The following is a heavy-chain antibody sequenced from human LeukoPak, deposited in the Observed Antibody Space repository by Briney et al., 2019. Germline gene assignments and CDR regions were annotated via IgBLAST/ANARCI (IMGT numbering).Heavy chain of an antibody. Sequence: ASVKVSCKTSEYTFTGYYMHWVRQAPGQGLEWMGWINPNSGGTNYAQKFQGRVTMTRDTSISTAYIELARLRADDTAVYYCAREGMELRHYDQWGQGTLVTVSS. D-gene: IGHD3-3*01. V-gene: IGHV1-2*02. J-gene: IGHJ4*02. CDR1: EYTFTGYY. CDR2: INPNSGGT. CDR3: AREGMELRHYDQ.